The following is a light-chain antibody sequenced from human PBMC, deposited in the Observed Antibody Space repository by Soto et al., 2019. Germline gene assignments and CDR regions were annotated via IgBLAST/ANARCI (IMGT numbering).Light chain of an antibody. CDR1: QSVSSSY. J-gene: IGKJ1*01. CDR2: ATS. CDR3: QHHGRTPPT. V-gene: IGKV3-20*01. Sequence: EIVLTQSPATLSSFPGDRVTLSCRASQSVSSSYLAWYQQKPGQAPRLFIYATSSRATGIPDRSSGSGSGTDFTLTISRPEPEDSAVYYCQHHGRTPPTFGQGTKVDIK.